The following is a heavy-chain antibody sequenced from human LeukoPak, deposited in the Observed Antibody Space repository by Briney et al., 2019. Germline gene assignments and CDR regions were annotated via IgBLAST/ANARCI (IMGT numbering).Heavy chain of an antibody. CDR1: GFTFSSDW. J-gene: IGHJ3*02. Sequence: GGSLRLSCAASGFTFSSDWMTWVRQAPGKGLEWVSSISSSSSYLYHADSVKGRFTISRDNAKNSLYLQMNSLRDEDTAVYYCARGWVTTLDIWGQGTMVTVCS. D-gene: IGHD4-4*01. CDR2: ISSSSSYL. V-gene: IGHV3-21*01. CDR3: ARGWVTTLDI.